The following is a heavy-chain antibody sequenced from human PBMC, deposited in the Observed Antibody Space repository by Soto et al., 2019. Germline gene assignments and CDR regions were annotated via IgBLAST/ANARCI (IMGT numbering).Heavy chain of an antibody. J-gene: IGHJ4*02. V-gene: IGHV4-39*01. CDR1: GGSIGSSSDY. CDR3: ARRGSSSWYGY. Sequence: PSETLSLTCTVSGGSIGSSSDYWGWIRQPPGKGLEWIGSIYYSGSTYYNPSLKSRVTISVDTSKNQFSLKLSSVTAADTAVYYCARRGSSSWYGYWGQGTLVTVSS. D-gene: IGHD6-13*01. CDR2: IYYSGST.